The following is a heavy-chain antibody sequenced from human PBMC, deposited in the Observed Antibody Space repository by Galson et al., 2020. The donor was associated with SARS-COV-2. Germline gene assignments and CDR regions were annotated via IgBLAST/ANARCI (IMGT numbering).Heavy chain of an antibody. Sequence: ASETLSLTCTVSGGSISSSSYYWGWIRQPPGKGLEWIGSIYYSGSTYYNPSLKSRVTISVDTSKNQFSLKLSSVTAADTAVYYCASKIVVVVAATPGWYFDLWGRGTLVTVSS. V-gene: IGHV4-39*01. CDR3: ASKIVVVVAATPGWYFDL. J-gene: IGHJ2*01. CDR1: GGSISSSSYY. CDR2: IYYSGST. D-gene: IGHD2-15*01.